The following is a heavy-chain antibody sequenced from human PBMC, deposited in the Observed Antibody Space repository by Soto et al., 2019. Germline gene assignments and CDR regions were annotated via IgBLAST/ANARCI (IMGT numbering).Heavy chain of an antibody. J-gene: IGHJ6*02. V-gene: IGHV1-69*01. Sequence: QVQLVQSGAEVKKPGSSVKVSCKASGGTFSSYAISWVRQAPGQGLEWMGGIIPIFGTANYAQKFQGRVTITADESTSTAYMELSSLRSEDTAVYYSVTSSEYSSHLRHYDYYFGMDVWGQGTTVTVSS. CDR3: VTSSEYSSHLRHYDYYFGMDV. CDR1: GGTFSSYA. CDR2: IIPIFGTA. D-gene: IGHD5-18*01.